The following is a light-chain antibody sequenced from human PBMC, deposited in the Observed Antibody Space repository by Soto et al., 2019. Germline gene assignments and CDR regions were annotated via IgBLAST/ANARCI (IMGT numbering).Light chain of an antibody. CDR3: LLYYGGSQPWV. V-gene: IGLV7-43*01. J-gene: IGLJ3*02. CDR2: ATV. CDR1: TGAVTSAYY. Sequence: QAVVTQAPSLTVSPGGTVTLTCASSTGAVTSAYYPNWFQQKPGQPPRPLIYATVNKHSWTPARFSGSLLGGKAALTLSGVQPEDEADYYCLLYYGGSQPWVFGGGTKVTVL.